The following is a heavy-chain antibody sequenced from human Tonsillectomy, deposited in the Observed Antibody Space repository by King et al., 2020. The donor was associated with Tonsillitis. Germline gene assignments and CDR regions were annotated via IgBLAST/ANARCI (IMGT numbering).Heavy chain of an antibody. CDR1: GFIFSSYG. CDR2: IAYDGSKD. CDR3: VKGRRVAGVPFND. J-gene: IGHJ4*02. Sequence: VQLVESGGGVILPGGSLRLSCAASGFIFSSYGMHWVRQAPGKGLEWVAFIAYDGSKDNYSDTVKGRCNISRDNPKNTLFLEMNSLRLEDTATYYCVKGRRVAGVPFNDWGPGIRVTVSS. D-gene: IGHD3-3*01. V-gene: IGHV3-30*02.